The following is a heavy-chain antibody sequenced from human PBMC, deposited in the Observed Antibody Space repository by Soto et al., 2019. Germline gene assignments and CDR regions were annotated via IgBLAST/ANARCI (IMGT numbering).Heavy chain of an antibody. CDR1: GYTFTSYG. V-gene: IGHV1-18*01. J-gene: IGHJ4*02. Sequence: QVQLVQSGAEVKKPGASVKVSCKASGYTFTSYGISWVRQAPGHGLEWMGWISAYNGNTNYAQKLQGTVTMTTDTCTSTAYMELRSLRSDDTGVYYCASSLLVGYGLEGESDWGQGTLVTVSS. D-gene: IGHD5-18*01. CDR2: ISAYNGNT. CDR3: ASSLLVGYGLEGESD.